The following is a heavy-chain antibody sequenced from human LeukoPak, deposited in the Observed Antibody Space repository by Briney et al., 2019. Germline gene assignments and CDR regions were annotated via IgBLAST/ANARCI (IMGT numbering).Heavy chain of an antibody. Sequence: GGSLRLSCAASGFTSSSYWTHWVRQVPGKGLVWVSRISGDGTARNYADSVKGRFTSSRDDAKNTVDLQMNSLRGEDTAVYYCVRGRGSYGWFDPWGQGTLVTVSS. D-gene: IGHD3-10*01. CDR3: VRGRGSYGWFDP. V-gene: IGHV3-74*01. CDR1: GFTSSSYW. J-gene: IGHJ5*02. CDR2: ISGDGTAR.